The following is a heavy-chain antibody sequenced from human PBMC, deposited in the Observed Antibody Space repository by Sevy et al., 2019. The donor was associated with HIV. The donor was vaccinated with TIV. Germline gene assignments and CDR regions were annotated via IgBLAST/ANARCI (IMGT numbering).Heavy chain of an antibody. CDR1: GFTFSSYW. Sequence: GGSLRLSCAASGFTFSSYWMSWVRQAPGKGLEWVANIKQDGSEKYYVDSVKGRFTISRDNAKNSLYLQMNSLGAEDTAVYYCARDMKAVGISYYFDYWGQGTLVTVSS. D-gene: IGHD3-22*01. J-gene: IGHJ4*02. CDR3: ARDMKAVGISYYFDY. V-gene: IGHV3-7*01. CDR2: IKQDGSEK.